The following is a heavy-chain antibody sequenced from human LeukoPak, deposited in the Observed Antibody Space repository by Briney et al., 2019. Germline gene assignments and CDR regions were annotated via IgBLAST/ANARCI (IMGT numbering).Heavy chain of an antibody. CDR2: IRSGGTNT. V-gene: IGHV3-48*04. CDR3: ARAYYDILTGPEYYFDY. CDR1: GFTFSSFS. D-gene: IGHD3-9*01. J-gene: IGHJ4*02. Sequence: GGSLRLSCAASGFTFSSFSMNWVRQAPGKGLEWVSYIRSGGTNTDYTGSVKGRFTISRDNAKNSLYLQMNSLRAEDTAVYYCARAYYDILTGPEYYFDYWGQGTLVTVSS.